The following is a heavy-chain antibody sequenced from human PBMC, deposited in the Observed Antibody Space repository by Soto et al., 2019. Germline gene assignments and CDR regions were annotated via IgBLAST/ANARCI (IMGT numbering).Heavy chain of an antibody. J-gene: IGHJ5*02. CDR1: GGSISSYY. D-gene: IGHD5-12*01. CDR3: ARTRRDGYHDRRWFDP. Sequence: PSETLSLTCTVSGGSISSYYWSWIRQPPGKGLEWIGYIYYSGSTNYNPSLKSRVTISVDTSKNQFSLNLSSVTAADTAVYYCARTRRDGYHDRRWFDPWGEGTLVTVS. V-gene: IGHV4-59*01. CDR2: IYYSGST.